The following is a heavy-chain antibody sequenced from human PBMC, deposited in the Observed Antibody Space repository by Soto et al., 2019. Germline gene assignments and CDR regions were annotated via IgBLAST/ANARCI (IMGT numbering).Heavy chain of an antibody. Sequence: QVQLVESGGGVVQPGRSLRLSCAASGFTFGDHGIHWVRQAPGKGLEWVAVIWHDGSNKYYADSVKGRFTMSRDNSKNTLDLQMNSLRAEDTAVYHCVRDRGARLLDYWGQGTPVTVSS. CDR2: IWHDGSNK. J-gene: IGHJ4*02. CDR1: GFTFGDHG. CDR3: VRDRGARLLDY. V-gene: IGHV3-33*01. D-gene: IGHD4-17*01.